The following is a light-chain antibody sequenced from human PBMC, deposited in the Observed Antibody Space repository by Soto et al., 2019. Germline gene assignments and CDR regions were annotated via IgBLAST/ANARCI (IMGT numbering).Light chain of an antibody. CDR2: RSS. V-gene: IGKV1-5*03. Sequence: DIQMTQSPSTLSASVGDRVTITCRASQTISNYLTWYQQRPGKAPKLLIYRSSILQNGLPSRFSGSGSGTEFTLSIRSPQPDDFATYYSQPYYIDASCGRGTSVEI. J-gene: IGKJ4*02. CDR3: QPYYIDAS. CDR1: QTISNY.